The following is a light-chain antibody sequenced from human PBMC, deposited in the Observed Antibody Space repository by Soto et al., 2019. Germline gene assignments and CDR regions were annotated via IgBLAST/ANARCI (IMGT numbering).Light chain of an antibody. J-gene: IGKJ1*01. Sequence: EIVLTQSPATLSLSPGERATLSCRASQSVSRYLAWYQQKVGQAPRLLIYYASNRATGIPARFSGSGSGTDFTLTISSLEPEDFAVYYCQQRSNWPRTFGQGTKVEIK. CDR2: YAS. V-gene: IGKV3-11*01. CDR1: QSVSRY. CDR3: QQRSNWPRT.